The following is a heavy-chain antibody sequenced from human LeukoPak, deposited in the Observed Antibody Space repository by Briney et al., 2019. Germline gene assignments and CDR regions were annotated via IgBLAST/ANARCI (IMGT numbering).Heavy chain of an antibody. D-gene: IGHD6-19*01. V-gene: IGHV3-23*01. Sequence: GGSLRLSCAASGFTFSSYAMSWVRQAPGKGLEWVSAISGSGGSTYYADSVKGRFTISRDNSKNTLYLQMNSLRAEDTAVYYCAKVEAVAGIRSVFYYYYGMDVWGQGTTVSVSS. J-gene: IGHJ6*02. CDR1: GFTFSSYA. CDR3: AKVEAVAGIRSVFYYYYGMDV. CDR2: ISGSGGST.